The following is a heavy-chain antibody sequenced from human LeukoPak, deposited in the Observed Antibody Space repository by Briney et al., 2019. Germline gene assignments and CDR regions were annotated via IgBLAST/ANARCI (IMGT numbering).Heavy chain of an antibody. J-gene: IGHJ4*02. V-gene: IGHV4-30-2*01. CDR1: GGSISSGGYS. Sequence: SQTLSLTCAVSGGSISSGGYSWSWIRQPPGKGLEWIGYIYHSGSTYYNPSLKSRVTISVDRPKNQFSLKLSSVTAADTAVYYCASQYGGIDYWGQGTLVTVSS. D-gene: IGHD4-23*01. CDR2: IYHSGST. CDR3: ASQYGGIDY.